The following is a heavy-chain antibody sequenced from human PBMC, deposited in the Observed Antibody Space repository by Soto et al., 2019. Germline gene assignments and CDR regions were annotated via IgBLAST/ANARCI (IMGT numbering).Heavy chain of an antibody. J-gene: IGHJ6*02. CDR2: IIPILGIA. CDR3: ARHTYFYGMDI. CDR1: GGTLSSYT. V-gene: IGHV1-69*02. Sequence: SVKVSCKASGGTLSSYTISWLRQAPGQGLEWMGRIIPILGIANYAQKFQGHVNISVDKSISTAYLQWSSLKASDTAIYYCARHTYFYGMDIWGQGTTVTVPS.